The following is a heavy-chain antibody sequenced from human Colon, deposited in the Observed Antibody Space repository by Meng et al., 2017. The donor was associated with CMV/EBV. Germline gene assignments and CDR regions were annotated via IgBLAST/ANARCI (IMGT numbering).Heavy chain of an antibody. CDR3: ARGGAIVVPARYYYYGMDV. Sequence: SETLSLTCTVSGGSINTYYWSWIRQPPGKGLEWIGYIYYSGSTNYNPSLKSRVTISVDTSKNQFSLKLSSVTAADTAVYYCARGGAIVVPARYYYYGMDVWGQGTTVTVSS. D-gene: IGHD2-2*01. V-gene: IGHV4-59*01. J-gene: IGHJ6*02. CDR1: GGSINTYY. CDR2: IYYSGST.